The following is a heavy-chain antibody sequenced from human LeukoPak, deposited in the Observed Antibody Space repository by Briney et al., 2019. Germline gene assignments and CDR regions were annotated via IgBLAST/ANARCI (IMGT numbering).Heavy chain of an antibody. J-gene: IGHJ4*02. CDR1: GYSFSSYW. CDR3: ARLRYSSSSDY. CDR2: IYPRDSDR. D-gene: IGHD6-6*01. Sequence: GESLKISRKGSGYSFSSYWIGWVRQMPGKGLEWMGIIYPRDSDRRYSPSFQGQVTISADKSISTAYLQWSSLKASDTAMYYCARLRYSSSSDYWGQGTLVTVSS. V-gene: IGHV5-51*01.